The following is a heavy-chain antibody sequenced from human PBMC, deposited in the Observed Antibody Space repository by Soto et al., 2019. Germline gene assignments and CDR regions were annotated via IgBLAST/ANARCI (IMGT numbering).Heavy chain of an antibody. CDR2: ISGGGST. J-gene: IGHJ4*02. CDR3: AKDSTFGGVIGFDY. V-gene: IGHV3-23*01. D-gene: IGHD3-16*02. CDR1: GFTFSNYA. Sequence: GGSLRLSCEATGFTFSNYAMNWVRQAPGKGLEWVSAISGGGSTYYADSVKGRFTISRDNSKNTLYLQMNSLRAEDTAVYYCAKDSTFGGVIGFDYWGQGTLVTVSS.